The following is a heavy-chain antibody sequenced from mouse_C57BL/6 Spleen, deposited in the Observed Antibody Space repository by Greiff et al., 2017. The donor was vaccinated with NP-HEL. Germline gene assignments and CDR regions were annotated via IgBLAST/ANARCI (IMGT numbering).Heavy chain of an antibody. CDR1: GYTFTSYW. CDR2: INPSNGGT. V-gene: IGHV1-53*01. CDR3: ARGPYYYGSSSWYFDV. J-gene: IGHJ1*03. D-gene: IGHD1-1*01. Sequence: VQLQQPGTELVKPGASVKLSCKASGYTFTSYWMHWVKQRPGQGLEWIGNINPSNGGTNYNEKFKSKATLTVDKSSSTAYMQLSSLTSEDSAVYYCARGPYYYGSSSWYFDVWGTGTTVTVSS.